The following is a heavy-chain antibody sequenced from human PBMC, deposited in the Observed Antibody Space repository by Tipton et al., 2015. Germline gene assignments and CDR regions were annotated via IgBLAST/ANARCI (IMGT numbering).Heavy chain of an antibody. J-gene: IGHJ6*02. V-gene: IGHV3-48*04. CDR1: GFTFSNYA. CDR3: ARDPGYYDDTLMASYYGMDV. D-gene: IGHD3-22*01. CDR2: TDSTGKTV. Sequence: SLRLSCVASGFTFSNYAMNWVRQAPGRGLEWVAYTDSTGKTVYYADSVKGRFTMSRDNAKSSLHLQMNSLRGDDTAVYRCARDPGYYDDTLMASYYGMDVWGQGTTVTVSS.